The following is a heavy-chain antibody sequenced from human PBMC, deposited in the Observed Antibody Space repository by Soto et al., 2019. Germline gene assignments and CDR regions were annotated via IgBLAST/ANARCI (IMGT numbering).Heavy chain of an antibody. Sequence: GGFLSGSCSVTGVTIVDFSLHWVRKATGKGLEWVSGITWNSRVLAYADSVKGRFTISRDNARNSLYLQMDSLRDEDTALYYCAKGRYDFWSPYYFDSWGQGTRVTVSA. CDR2: ITWNSRVL. CDR1: GVTIVDFS. J-gene: IGHJ4*02. D-gene: IGHD3-3*01. V-gene: IGHV3-9*01. CDR3: AKGRYDFWSPYYFDS.